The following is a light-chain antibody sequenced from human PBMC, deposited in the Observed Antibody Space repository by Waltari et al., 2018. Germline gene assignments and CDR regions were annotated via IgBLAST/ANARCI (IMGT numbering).Light chain of an antibody. CDR1: RSDVGGYNY. V-gene: IGLV2-14*01. Sequence: QSALTQPASVSGSPGQSITLSCTGTRSDVGGYNYVSWYQQPPGKAPKLMIYDVSNRPSGVSNRFSGSKSGNTASLTISGLQAEDEADYYCSSYTSSSTWVFGGGTKLTVL. CDR2: DVS. CDR3: SSYTSSSTWV. J-gene: IGLJ3*02.